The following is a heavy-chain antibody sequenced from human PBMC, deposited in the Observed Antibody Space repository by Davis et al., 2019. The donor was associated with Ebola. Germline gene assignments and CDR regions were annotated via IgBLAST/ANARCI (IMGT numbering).Heavy chain of an antibody. V-gene: IGHV1-8*01. Sequence: ASVKVSCKASGYTFTSYDINWVRQATGQGLEWMGWMNPNSGNTGYAQKFQGRVTMTRNTSISTAYMELSSLRSEDTAVYYCARGPGSPVVLRFLLQGWFDPWGQGTLVTVSS. CDR1: GYTFTSYD. CDR3: ARGPGSPVVLRFLLQGWFDP. J-gene: IGHJ5*02. CDR2: MNPNSGNT. D-gene: IGHD3-3*01.